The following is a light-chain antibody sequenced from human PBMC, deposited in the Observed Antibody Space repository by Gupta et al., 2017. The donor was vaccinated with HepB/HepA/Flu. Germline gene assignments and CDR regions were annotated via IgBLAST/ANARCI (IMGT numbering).Light chain of an antibody. CDR2: DVS. J-gene: IGLJ2*01. CDR1: SRDIGGYNF. V-gene: IGLV2-14*03. CDR3: LAETTSSAV. Sequence: QSALTQPASVSGSPGQSITISCTGTSRDIGGYNFVSWYQQYPGKAPKLMIFDVSDRPSGVSNRFSGSKSGNTASLTIAGLQAEDEDFYYCLAETTSSAVFGGGTKVTVL.